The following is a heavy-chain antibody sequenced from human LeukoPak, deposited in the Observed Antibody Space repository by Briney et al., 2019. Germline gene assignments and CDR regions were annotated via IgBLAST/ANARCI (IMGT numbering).Heavy chain of an antibody. Sequence: GGSLRLSCAASGFTFSSYAMHWVRQAPGKGLEWVAVISYDGSNKYYADSVKGRFTISRDNSKNTLYLQMDSLRAEDTAVYYCASEGSSSWTFDYWGQGTLVTVSS. CDR1: GFTFSSYA. CDR2: ISYDGSNK. V-gene: IGHV3-30-3*01. J-gene: IGHJ4*02. CDR3: ASEGSSSWTFDY. D-gene: IGHD6-13*01.